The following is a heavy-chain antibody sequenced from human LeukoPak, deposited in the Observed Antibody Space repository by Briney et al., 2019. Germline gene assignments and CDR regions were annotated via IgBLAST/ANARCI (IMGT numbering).Heavy chain of an antibody. CDR2: ISSDGREK. Sequence: GGSLRLSCAASGFKFNIYWMRWVRQAPGKGLEWVAKISSDGREKYYADSVKGGFTISRDNTKNSVYVQINSLRADDTAVYFCAKEEWFRFDIWGQGTSVTVSS. D-gene: IGHD3-10*01. J-gene: IGHJ4*02. CDR3: AKEEWFRFDI. CDR1: GFKFNIYW. V-gene: IGHV3-7*01.